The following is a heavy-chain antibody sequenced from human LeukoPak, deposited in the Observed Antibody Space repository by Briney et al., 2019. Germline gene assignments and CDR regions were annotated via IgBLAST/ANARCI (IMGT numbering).Heavy chain of an antibody. Sequence: ASVKASCKASGYTFTSYGISWVRQAPGQGLEWMGWISAYNDNTNYAQKLQGRVTMTTDTSTSTAYMELRSLRSDDTAVYYCARVHYDILTGYSYFDYWGQGTLVTVSS. CDR1: GYTFTSYG. V-gene: IGHV1-18*01. D-gene: IGHD3-9*01. J-gene: IGHJ4*02. CDR2: ISAYNDNT. CDR3: ARVHYDILTGYSYFDY.